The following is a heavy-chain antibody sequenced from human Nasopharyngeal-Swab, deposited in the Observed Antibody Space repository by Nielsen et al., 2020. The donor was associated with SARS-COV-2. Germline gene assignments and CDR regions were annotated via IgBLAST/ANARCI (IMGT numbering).Heavy chain of an antibody. CDR3: ARDQGFGSGRDY. V-gene: IGHV3-33*01. Sequence: WISQPPGKGLEWVAVIWYDGSNKYYADSVKGRFTISRDNSKNTLYLQMNSLRAEDTAVYYCARDQGFGSGRDYWGQGTLVTVSS. D-gene: IGHD6-19*01. J-gene: IGHJ4*02. CDR2: IWYDGSNK.